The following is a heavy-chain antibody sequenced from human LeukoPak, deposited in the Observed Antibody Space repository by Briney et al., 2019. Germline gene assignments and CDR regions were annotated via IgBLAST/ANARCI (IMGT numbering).Heavy chain of an antibody. J-gene: IGHJ4*02. V-gene: IGHV4-34*01. D-gene: IGHD3-3*01. CDR3: ARHMYDFWSGYPPPIFDY. CDR2: INHSRNT. CDR1: GGSFSGYY. Sequence: SETLSLTCAVYGGSFSGYYWSWIRQPPGKGLEWIGEINHSRNTNYNPSLKSRVTISVDTSKNQFSLKVSSVTAADTAVYYCARHMYDFWSGYPPPIFDYWGQGTLVTVSS.